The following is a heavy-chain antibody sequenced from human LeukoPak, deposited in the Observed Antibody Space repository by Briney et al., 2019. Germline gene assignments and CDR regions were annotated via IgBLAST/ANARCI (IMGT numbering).Heavy chain of an antibody. CDR1: GFTFNSYA. CDR2: ISGNGDDT. J-gene: IGHJ2*01. CDR3: AKMQGYFDL. V-gene: IGHV3-23*01. Sequence: PGGSLRLSCTVSGFTFNSYAMSWVRQAPGKGLEWVSSISGNGDDTYHADSVKGRFTVSRDNSKNTLYLQMNSLSAEDTAVYYYAKMQGYFDLWGRGTLVTVSS.